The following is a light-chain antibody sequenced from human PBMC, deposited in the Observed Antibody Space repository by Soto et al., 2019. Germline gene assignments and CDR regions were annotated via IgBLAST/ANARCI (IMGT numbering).Light chain of an antibody. CDR3: QHRASWPLT. CDR1: QSVSSY. Sequence: EIVLTQSPATLSLSPGERATLPCRASQSVSSYLAWYQQKPGQAPRLLIYDASNRATGIPARFSGSGSGTDFTLTISSLEPEDFAVYFCQHRASWPLTFGGGTTVEIK. CDR2: DAS. J-gene: IGKJ4*01. V-gene: IGKV3-11*01.